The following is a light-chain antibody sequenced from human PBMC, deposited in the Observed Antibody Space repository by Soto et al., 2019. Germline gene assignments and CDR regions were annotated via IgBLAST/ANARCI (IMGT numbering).Light chain of an antibody. CDR2: GVR. CDR1: SNDIGAYKY. CDR3: NSFTTTLFYV. V-gene: IGLV2-14*03. Sequence: QSALTPPPSVSGSPGQTITTSCHGNSNDIGAYKYVSWYQPHPGKAPRLLIHGVRRRPPGSASLFSASKPGLTASLTISGLQAEFEADYYCNSFTTTLFYVFVPGNKVAAL. J-gene: IGLJ1*01.